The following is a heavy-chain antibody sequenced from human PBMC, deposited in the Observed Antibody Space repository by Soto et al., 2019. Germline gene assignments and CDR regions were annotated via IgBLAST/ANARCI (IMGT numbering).Heavy chain of an antibody. J-gene: IGHJ4*02. V-gene: IGHV1-18*01. CDR2: ISAYNGNT. CDR3: ARDLGDIVVVVAGNNFDY. Sequence: GAEVKKPGASVKVSCKASGYTFTSYGISWVRQAPGQGLEWMGWISAYNGNTNYAQKLQGRVTMTTDTSTSTAYMELRSLRSDDTAVYYCARDLGDIVVVVAGNNFDYWGQGTLVTVSS. CDR1: GYTFTSYG. D-gene: IGHD2-15*01.